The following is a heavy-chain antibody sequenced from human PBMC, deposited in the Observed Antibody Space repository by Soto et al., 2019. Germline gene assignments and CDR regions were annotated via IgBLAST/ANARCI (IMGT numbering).Heavy chain of an antibody. CDR1: GGTFSSYA. Sequence: QVQLVQSGAEVKKPGSSVKVSCKASGGTFSSYAISWVRQAPGQGLEWIGGIIPIFGTANYAQKFQGRVTITADESTSTAYMELSSLRSEDTAVYYCARGKSDSSGWYANWFDPWGQGTLVTVSS. V-gene: IGHV1-69*12. J-gene: IGHJ5*02. CDR2: IIPIFGTA. D-gene: IGHD6-19*01. CDR3: ARGKSDSSGWYANWFDP.